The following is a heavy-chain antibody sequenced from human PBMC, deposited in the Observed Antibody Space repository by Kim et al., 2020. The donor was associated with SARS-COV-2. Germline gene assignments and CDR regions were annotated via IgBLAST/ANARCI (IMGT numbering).Heavy chain of an antibody. Sequence: GGSLRLSCAASGFTFSSYAMHWVRQAPGKGLGWVAVISYDGSNKYYADSVKGRFTISRDNSKNTLYLQMNSLRAEDTAVYYCARGSQQWLVRGAFDIWGQGTMVTVSS. D-gene: IGHD6-19*01. CDR3: ARGSQQWLVRGAFDI. CDR2: ISYDGSNK. CDR1: GFTFSSYA. J-gene: IGHJ3*02. V-gene: IGHV3-30-3*01.